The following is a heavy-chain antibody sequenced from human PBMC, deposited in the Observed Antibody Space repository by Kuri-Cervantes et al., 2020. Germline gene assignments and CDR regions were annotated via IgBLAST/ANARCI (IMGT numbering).Heavy chain of an antibody. D-gene: IGHD6-19*01. CDR2: FNPSSGDT. Sequence: ASVKVSCKTSGYTFINYYLHWVRQAPGQGLEWMGWFNPSSGDTNFAQKFQGRVAMTRDTSISTAYMELSRLRSDDTAVYYCARSGGWYFIGIGYWGQGTLVTVSS. CDR3: ARSGGWYFIGIGY. J-gene: IGHJ4*02. CDR1: GYTFINYY. V-gene: IGHV1-2*02.